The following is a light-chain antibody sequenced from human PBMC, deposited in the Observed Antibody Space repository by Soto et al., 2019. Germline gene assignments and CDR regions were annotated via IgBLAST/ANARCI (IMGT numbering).Light chain of an antibody. J-gene: IGLJ1*01. CDR2: RNN. CDR1: SSNIGSNY. Sequence: QSVLTQPPSASGTPGQRVTFSCSGSSSNIGSNYVFWYQHLPGTAPKLLIYRNNQRPSGVPDRFSGSKSGTSASLAISGLRSEDEADYYCAAWDDSLSGYVFGTGTKLTVL. CDR3: AAWDDSLSGYV. V-gene: IGLV1-47*01.